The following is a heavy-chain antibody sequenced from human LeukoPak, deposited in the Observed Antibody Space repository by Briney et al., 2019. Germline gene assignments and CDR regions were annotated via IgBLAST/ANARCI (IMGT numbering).Heavy chain of an antibody. CDR3: TRLGGIAVAGTRGDFDY. V-gene: IGHV3-73*01. CDR2: IRSKANSNAT. CDR1: GFTFSGSA. J-gene: IGHJ4*02. Sequence: PGGSLKLSCAASGFTFSGSAMHWVRQASGKGLEWVGRIRSKANSNATAYAASVKGRFTISRDDSKDTAYLQMNSLKTEDTAVYYCTRLGGIAVAGTRGDFDYWGQGTLVTVSS. D-gene: IGHD6-19*01.